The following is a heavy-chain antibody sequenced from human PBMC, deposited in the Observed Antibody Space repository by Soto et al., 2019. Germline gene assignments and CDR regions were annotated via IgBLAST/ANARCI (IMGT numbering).Heavy chain of an antibody. Sequence: EASVKVSCKASGYTFTSYGISWVRQAPGQGLEWMGWMNPNSGNTGYAQKYQGRVTMTRNTSISTAYKKQSSLRSEDTAVYNCTRVSRVSVPAAKGRKGNWFDPWGQGTLVTVSS. CDR1: GYTFTSYG. J-gene: IGHJ5*02. CDR3: TRVSRVSVPAAKGRKGNWFDP. CDR2: MNPNSGNT. V-gene: IGHV1-8*02. D-gene: IGHD2-2*01.